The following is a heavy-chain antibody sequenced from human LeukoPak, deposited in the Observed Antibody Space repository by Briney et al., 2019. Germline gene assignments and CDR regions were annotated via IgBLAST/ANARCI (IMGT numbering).Heavy chain of an antibody. Sequence: GGSLRLSCAASGFTFSSYGMHWVRQAPGKGLEWVAFIRYDGSNKYCADSVKGRFTISRDNSKNTLYLQMNSLRAEDTAVYYCAKDRGLTGDLGGFDYWGQGTLVTVSS. CDR3: AKDRGLTGDLGGFDY. J-gene: IGHJ4*02. D-gene: IGHD7-27*01. CDR2: IRYDGSNK. V-gene: IGHV3-30*02. CDR1: GFTFSSYG.